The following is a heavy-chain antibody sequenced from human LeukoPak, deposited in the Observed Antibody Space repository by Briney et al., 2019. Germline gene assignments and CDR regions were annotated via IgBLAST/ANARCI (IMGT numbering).Heavy chain of an antibody. CDR1: GFTFDDYA. V-gene: IGHV3-9*01. J-gene: IGHJ4*02. CDR3: ARLVSSGWPYYFDY. CDR2: ISWNSGSI. Sequence: PGRSLRLSCAASGFTFDDYAMHWVRQAPGKGLEWVSGISWNSGSIGYADSVNGRFTISRDSAKNSLYLQMNSLRAEDTALYYCARLVSSGWPYYFDYWGQGTLVTVSS. D-gene: IGHD6-19*01.